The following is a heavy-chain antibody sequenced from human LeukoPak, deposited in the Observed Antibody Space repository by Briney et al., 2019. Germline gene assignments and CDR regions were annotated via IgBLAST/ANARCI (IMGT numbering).Heavy chain of an antibody. V-gene: IGHV3-21*01. CDR3: ARVRTTGTTPLGEAFDI. D-gene: IGHD1-1*01. CDR1: GFTFSSYS. CDR2: ISSSSSSYI. Sequence: GGSLRLSCAASGFTFSSYSMNWVRQAPGKGLEWVSSISSSSSSYIYYADSVKGRFTISRDNAKNSLYLQMNSLRAEDTAVYYCARVRTTGTTPLGEAFDIWGQGTMVTVSS. J-gene: IGHJ3*02.